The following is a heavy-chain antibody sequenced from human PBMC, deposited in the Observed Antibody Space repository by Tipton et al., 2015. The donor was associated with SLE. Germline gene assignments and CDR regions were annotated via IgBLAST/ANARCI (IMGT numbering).Heavy chain of an antibody. D-gene: IGHD2-2*01. Sequence: QSGAEVKKPGASVKVSCKASGYTFTSYYMHWVRQAPGQGLEWMGIINPSGGSTSYAQKFQGRVTMTRDTSTSTVYMERSSLRSEATAMYYGARGTPASDIVVVPADSRAFDIWGQGTMVGVSS. CDR2: INPSGGST. CDR1: GYTFTSYY. V-gene: IGHV1-46*01. J-gene: IGHJ3*02. CDR3: ARGTPASDIVVVPADSRAFDI.